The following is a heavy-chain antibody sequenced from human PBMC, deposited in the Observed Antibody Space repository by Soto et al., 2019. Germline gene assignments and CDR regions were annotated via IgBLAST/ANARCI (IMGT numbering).Heavy chain of an antibody. D-gene: IGHD6-13*01. CDR2: IYWDDDK. V-gene: IGHV2-5*02. CDR3: AHRRDGSSWYDFDY. J-gene: IGHJ4*02. Sequence: SGPTLVKPTQTLTLTCTFSGFSLSTSGVGVGWIRQPPGKALEWLALIYWDDDKRYSPSLKSRLTITKDTSKNQVVLTMTNMDPVDTATYYCAHRRDGSSWYDFDYWGQGTLVTVSS. CDR1: GFSLSTSGVG.